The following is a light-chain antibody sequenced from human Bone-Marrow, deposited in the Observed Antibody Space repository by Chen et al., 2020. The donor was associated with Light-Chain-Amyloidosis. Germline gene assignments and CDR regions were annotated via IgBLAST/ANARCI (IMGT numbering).Light chain of an antibody. CDR3: QSYDSSLSGWV. V-gene: IGLV1-40*01. J-gene: IGLJ3*02. CDR1: SSNIGTGFD. CDR2: GDR. Sequence: QSVLTLPPSVSGAPGQRVTMACSGSSSNIGTGFDVNWYQQIPGTAPKLLIYGDRNRPSGVPDRFSGSKSGTSASLAITGLQAEDEADYYCQSYDSSLSGWVFGGGTKLTVL.